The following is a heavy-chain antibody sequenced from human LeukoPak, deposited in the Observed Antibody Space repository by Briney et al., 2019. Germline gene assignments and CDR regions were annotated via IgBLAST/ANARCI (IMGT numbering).Heavy chain of an antibody. V-gene: IGHV1-69*01. D-gene: IGHD2-2*01. CDR3: ARVVICSSTSCYSPYYYYMDV. Sequence: SVKVSCKASGGTFSSYAISWVRQAPGQGLEWMGGIIPIFGTANYAQKFQGRVTITADESTSTAYMELSSLRSEDTAVYYCARVVICSSTSCYSPYYYYMDVWGKGTTVTVSS. CDR2: IIPIFGTA. CDR1: GGTFSSYA. J-gene: IGHJ6*03.